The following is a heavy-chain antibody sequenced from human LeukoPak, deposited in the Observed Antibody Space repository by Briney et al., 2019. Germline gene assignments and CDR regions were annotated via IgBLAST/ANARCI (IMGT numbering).Heavy chain of an antibody. CDR2: IIPIFGTA. Sequence: GASVKVSCKASGGTFSSYAISWVQQAPGQGLEWMGGIIPIFGTANYAQKFQGRVTITADESTSTAYMELSSLRSEDTAVYYCARDSGYYDSSGTIGFGDYWGQGTLVTVSS. V-gene: IGHV1-69*13. CDR1: GGTFSSYA. CDR3: ARDSGYYDSSGTIGFGDY. D-gene: IGHD3-22*01. J-gene: IGHJ4*02.